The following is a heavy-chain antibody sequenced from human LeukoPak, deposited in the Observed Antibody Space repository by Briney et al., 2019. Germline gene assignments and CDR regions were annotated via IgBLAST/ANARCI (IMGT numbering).Heavy chain of an antibody. Sequence: GGSLRLSCAASGPTFSSYSINWVRQAPGKGLEWVSSISGSSSYIYYADSVKGRFTISRDNAKNSLYLQMNSLRAEDTAVYYCARDGRDSSGYYGLDYWGQGTLVTVSS. V-gene: IGHV3-21*01. J-gene: IGHJ4*02. CDR1: GPTFSSYS. D-gene: IGHD3-22*01. CDR2: ISGSSSYI. CDR3: ARDGRDSSGYYGLDY.